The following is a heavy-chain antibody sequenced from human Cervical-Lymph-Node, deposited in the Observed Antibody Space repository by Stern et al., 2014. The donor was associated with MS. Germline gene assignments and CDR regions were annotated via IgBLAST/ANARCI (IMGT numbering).Heavy chain of an antibody. CDR3: ARDPPFWSGYFNWFDP. J-gene: IGHJ5*02. V-gene: IGHV1-2*02. CDR1: GYTFTDSY. Sequence: QVQLVQSGAEVKKPGASVKVSCKASGYTFTDSYIHRVRQAPGQGLQWMGWINPNSGGTKYAQNFQGRVTMTRDTSINTAYMEVTRLISDDTAVYYCARDPPFWSGYFNWFDPWGQGTLVTVSP. D-gene: IGHD3-3*01. CDR2: INPNSGGT.